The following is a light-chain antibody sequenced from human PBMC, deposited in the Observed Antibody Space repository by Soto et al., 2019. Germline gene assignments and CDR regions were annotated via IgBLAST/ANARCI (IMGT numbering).Light chain of an antibody. V-gene: IGKV3-15*01. CDR2: GAS. CDR1: QSLSLY. Sequence: EIVMTQSPATLSVSPGEGATLSCRASQSLSLYLSWYQQKPGQAPRLLIFGASTRATGVPARFSGSGSGTEFTLTISSLQFDDFALYYCQRYNNWPITFGQGTRLEIK. CDR3: QRYNNWPIT. J-gene: IGKJ5*01.